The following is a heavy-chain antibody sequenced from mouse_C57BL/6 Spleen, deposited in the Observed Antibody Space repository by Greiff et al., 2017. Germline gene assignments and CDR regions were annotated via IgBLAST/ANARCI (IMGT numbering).Heavy chain of an antibody. Sequence: QVQLQQPGAELVKPGASVKLSCKASGYTFTSYWMHWVKQRPGQGLEWIGMIHPNSGSTNYNEKFKSKATLTVDKSSSTAYMQLSSLPSEDSAVYYCARRPSITTGGGYAMDYWGQGTSVTVSS. CDR2: IHPNSGST. D-gene: IGHD1-1*01. CDR3: ARRPSITTGGGYAMDY. J-gene: IGHJ4*01. CDR1: GYTFTSYW. V-gene: IGHV1-64*01.